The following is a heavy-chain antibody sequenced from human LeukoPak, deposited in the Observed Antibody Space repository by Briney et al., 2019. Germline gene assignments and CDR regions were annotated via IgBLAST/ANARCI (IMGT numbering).Heavy chain of an antibody. CDR1: GYTFTSYG. J-gene: IGHJ4*02. Sequence: GASVKVSCKASGYTFTSYGISWVRQTPGQGLEWMGWISGYNGNTNYAQKLQGRVTMTTDTSTSTAYMELRSLRSDDTAVYYCARTTGITGTTPLDYWGQGTLVTVSS. CDR3: ARTTGITGTTPLDY. CDR2: ISGYNGNT. V-gene: IGHV1-18*01. D-gene: IGHD1-7*01.